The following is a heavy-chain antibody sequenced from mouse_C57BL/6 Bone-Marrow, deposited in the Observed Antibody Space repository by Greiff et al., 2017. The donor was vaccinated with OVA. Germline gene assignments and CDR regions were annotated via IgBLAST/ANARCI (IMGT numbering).Heavy chain of an antibody. CDR2: IDPSDSET. J-gene: IGHJ3*01. Sequence: QVQLKQPGAELVRPGSSVKLSCKASGYTFTSYWMHWVKQRPIQGLEWIGNIDPSDSETHYNQKFKDKATLTVDKSSSTAYMQLSSLTSEDSAVYYCARSKGYYGSSYEFAYWGQGTLVTVSA. CDR1: GYTFTSYW. D-gene: IGHD1-1*01. CDR3: ARSKGYYGSSYEFAY. V-gene: IGHV1-52*01.